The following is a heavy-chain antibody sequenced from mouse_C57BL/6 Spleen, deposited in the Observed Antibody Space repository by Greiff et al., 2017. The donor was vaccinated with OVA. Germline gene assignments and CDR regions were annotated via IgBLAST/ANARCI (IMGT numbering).Heavy chain of an antibody. CDR2: IDPSDSET. V-gene: IGHV1-52*01. CDR3: ARNSNYDAMDY. Sequence: VKLQQSGAELVRPGSSVKLSCKASGYTFTSYWMHWVKQRPIQGLEWIGNIDPSDSETHYNQKFKDKATLTVDKSSSTAYMQLSSLTSEDSAVYYCARNSNYDAMDYWGQGTSVTVSS. D-gene: IGHD2-5*01. CDR1: GYTFTSYW. J-gene: IGHJ4*01.